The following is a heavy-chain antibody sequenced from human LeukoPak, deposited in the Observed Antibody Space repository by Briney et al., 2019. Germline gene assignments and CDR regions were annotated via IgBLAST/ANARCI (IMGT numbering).Heavy chain of an antibody. D-gene: IGHD4-23*01. CDR3: AKETTVAYYFDY. CDR1: GFTFSSYA. V-gene: IGHV3-23*01. CDR2: VTVSGGST. J-gene: IGHJ4*02. Sequence: GGSLRLSCAASGFTFSSYAMSWVRQAPGKGLEWISAVTVSGGSTYYADSVKGRFTVSRDNSKNTLFLQMNSLRAEDTAVYYCAKETTVAYYFDYWGQGTLVTVSS.